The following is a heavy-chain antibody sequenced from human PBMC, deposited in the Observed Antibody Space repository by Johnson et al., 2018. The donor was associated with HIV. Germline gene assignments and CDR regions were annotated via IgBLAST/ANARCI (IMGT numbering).Heavy chain of an antibody. V-gene: IGHV3-20*04. J-gene: IGHJ3*02. D-gene: IGHD3-22*01. Sequence: VQLVESGGGLIQPGGSLRLSCAASGFSFDDYAMSWVRQVPGKGLEWVSYYVASVKGRFTIPRDNAKNALYLQMNSLRAEDAAVYSCARVAMYDSNGDYSYDAFDIWGPGTMVTVSS. CDR3: ARVAMYDSNGDYSYDAFDI. CDR1: GFSFDDYA.